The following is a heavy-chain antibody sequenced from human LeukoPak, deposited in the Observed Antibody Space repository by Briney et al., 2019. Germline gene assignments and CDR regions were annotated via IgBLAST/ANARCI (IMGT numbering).Heavy chain of an antibody. D-gene: IGHD3-22*01. CDR3: ARQGTMIVPDDY. Sequence: SETLSLTCTVSGGSISSGGYYWGWIRQSPGKGLEWIGSIYYSGSTYYNPSLKSRVTISVDTSKNQFSLKLSSVTAADTAVYYCARQGTMIVPDDYWGQGTLVTVSS. CDR2: IYYSGST. CDR1: GGSISSGGYY. V-gene: IGHV4-39*01. J-gene: IGHJ4*02.